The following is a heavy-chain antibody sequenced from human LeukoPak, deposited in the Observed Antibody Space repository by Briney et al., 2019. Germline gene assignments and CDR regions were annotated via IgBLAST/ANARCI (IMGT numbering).Heavy chain of an antibody. V-gene: IGHV1-2*02. Sequence: ASVKVSCKASGYTFTGYYMHWVRQAPGQGLEWMRWINPNSGGTNYAQKFQGRVTMTRDTSISTAYMELSRLRSDDTAVYYCARGGYSGYYYYDYWGQGTLVTVSS. CDR2: INPNSGGT. CDR1: GYTFTGYY. D-gene: IGHD3-22*01. J-gene: IGHJ4*02. CDR3: ARGGYSGYYYYDY.